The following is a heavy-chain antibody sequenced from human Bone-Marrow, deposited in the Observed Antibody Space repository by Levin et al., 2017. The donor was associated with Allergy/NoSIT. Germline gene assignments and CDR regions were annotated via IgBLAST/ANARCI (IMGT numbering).Heavy chain of an antibody. CDR1: GFKFSDYY. V-gene: IGHV3-72*01. D-gene: IGHD3-9*01. Sequence: GGSLRLSCAASGFKFSDYYIDWVRQAPGKGLEWVGRSRNKANSYTTEYAASVKGRFTISRDESKKSLYLQMNSLKTEDTALYSCTVEVSYTGYVVGWGQGTLVTVSS. CDR2: SRNKANSYTT. J-gene: IGHJ4*02. CDR3: TVEVSYTGYVVG.